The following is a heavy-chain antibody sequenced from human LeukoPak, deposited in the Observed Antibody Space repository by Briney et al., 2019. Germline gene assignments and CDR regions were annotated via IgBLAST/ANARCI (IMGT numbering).Heavy chain of an antibody. Sequence: GGSLRLSCAASGFTFSSYSMNWVRQAPGEGVEWVSYISSSSSTIYYADSVKGRFTISRDNANNSLYLQMNSLRAEDTAVYYCAKDQRVVPAAIFDSWGQGTLVTVSS. V-gene: IGHV3-48*01. CDR1: GFTFSSYS. J-gene: IGHJ4*02. D-gene: IGHD2-2*01. CDR2: ISSSSSTI. CDR3: AKDQRVVPAAIFDS.